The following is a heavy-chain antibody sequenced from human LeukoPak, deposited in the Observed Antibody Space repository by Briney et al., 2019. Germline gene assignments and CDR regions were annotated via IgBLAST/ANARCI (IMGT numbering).Heavy chain of an antibody. J-gene: IGHJ4*02. V-gene: IGHV3-23*01. Sequence: PGGSLRLSCAASGFTFSSYAMSWVRQAPGKGLEWVSAISGSGGSTYYADSVKGRFTISRDNSKNTLYLQMNSLRAEDTAVYYCAKDQPRYCSGGSCYFFDYWGQGTLVTVSS. CDR1: GFTFSSYA. CDR2: ISGSGGST. CDR3: AKDQPRYCSGGSCYFFDY. D-gene: IGHD2-15*01.